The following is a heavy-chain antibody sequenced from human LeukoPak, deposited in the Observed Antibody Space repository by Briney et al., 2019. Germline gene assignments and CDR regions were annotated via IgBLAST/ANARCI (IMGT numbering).Heavy chain of an antibody. CDR3: AKVSWEPTNQDFDC. CDR1: GFTFSIHG. CDR2: ISGNGAGT. V-gene: IGHV3-23*02. J-gene: IGHJ4*02. Sequence: GGSLRLSCTPCGFTFSIHGMSWVRQAPGKGLEWVSGISGNGAGTYYGDSVKGRFTISRDNSKNTLYLQMNSLRAEDTAVYYCAKVSWEPTNQDFDCWGQGTLVTVSS. D-gene: IGHD1-14*01.